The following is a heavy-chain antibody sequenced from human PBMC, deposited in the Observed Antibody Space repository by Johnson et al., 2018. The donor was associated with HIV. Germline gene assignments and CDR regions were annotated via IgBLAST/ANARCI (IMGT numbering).Heavy chain of an antibody. Sequence: QVQLVESGGGVGQPGGSLRLSCAATGFTFSSYGMHWVRQAPDKGLQWVAFIRYDGRNKYYVDSVKGRFTYSRDNAKNSRYLQMNSLRAEDTAVYYCARVGATAAFDVWGQGTMVTVSS. J-gene: IGHJ3*01. CDR3: ARVGATAAFDV. CDR2: IRYDGRNK. CDR1: GFTFSSYG. V-gene: IGHV3-30*02. D-gene: IGHD1-26*01.